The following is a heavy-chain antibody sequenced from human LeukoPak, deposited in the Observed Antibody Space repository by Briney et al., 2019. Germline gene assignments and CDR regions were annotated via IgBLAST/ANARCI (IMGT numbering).Heavy chain of an antibody. D-gene: IGHD3-16*01. J-gene: IGHJ4*02. CDR2: IYYGGST. Sequence: SQTLSLTCTVSGGSISSGDYYWSWIRQPPGKGLEWIGYIYYGGSTYYNPSLKSRVTISVDTSKNQFSLKLSSVTAADTAVYYCARARGGDFFDYWGQGTLVTVSS. V-gene: IGHV4-30-4*01. CDR1: GGSISSGDYY. CDR3: ARARGGDFFDY.